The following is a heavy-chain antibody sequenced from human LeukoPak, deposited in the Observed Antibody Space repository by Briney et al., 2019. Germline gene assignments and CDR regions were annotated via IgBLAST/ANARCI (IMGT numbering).Heavy chain of an antibody. D-gene: IGHD2-15*01. V-gene: IGHV3-7*01. CDR3: ARVSCSGGSCYSFVGYYFDY. Sequence: PGGSLRLSCAASGFTFSDHYMDWVRQAPGKGLEWVANIKQDGSEKYYVDSVKGRFTISRDNAKNSLYLQMNSLRAEDTAVYYCARVSCSGGSCYSFVGYYFDYWGQGTLVTVSS. CDR1: GFTFSDHY. CDR2: IKQDGSEK. J-gene: IGHJ4*02.